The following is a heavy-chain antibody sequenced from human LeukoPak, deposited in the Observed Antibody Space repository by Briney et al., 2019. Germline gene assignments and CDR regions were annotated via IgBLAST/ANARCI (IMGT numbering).Heavy chain of an antibody. D-gene: IGHD6-19*01. Sequence: SETLSLTCTVSGGSISSSSYYWGWIRQPPGTGLEWIGSIYYSGSTYYNPSLKSRVTISVDTSKNQFSLKLSSVTAADTAVYYCARVRDSSGWYRSDYFDYWGQGTLVTVSS. J-gene: IGHJ4*02. CDR1: GGSISSSSYY. V-gene: IGHV4-39*07. CDR3: ARVRDSSGWYRSDYFDY. CDR2: IYYSGST.